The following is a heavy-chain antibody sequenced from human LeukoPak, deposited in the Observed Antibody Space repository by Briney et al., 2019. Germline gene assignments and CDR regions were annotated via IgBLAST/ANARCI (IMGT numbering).Heavy chain of an antibody. J-gene: IGHJ4*02. CDR3: ARVQGPYYYEDY. CDR1: GGAFSSYA. Sequence: ASVKVSCKASGGAFSSYAISWVRQALGQGLEWMGGIIPILGTVNYAQKFQGRVTITADESTSTAYMELRSLRSDDTAVYYCARVQGPYYYEDYWGQGTLVTVSS. D-gene: IGHD3-22*01. CDR2: IIPILGTV. V-gene: IGHV1-69*13.